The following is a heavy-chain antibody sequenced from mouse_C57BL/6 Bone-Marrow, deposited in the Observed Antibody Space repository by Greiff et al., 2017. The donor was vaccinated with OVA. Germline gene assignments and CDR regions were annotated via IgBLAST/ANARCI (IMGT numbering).Heavy chain of an antibody. V-gene: IGHV1-64*01. J-gene: IGHJ2*01. CDR3: ARGPLITTVVARDYFDY. Sequence: VQLQQPGAELVKPGASVKLSCKASGYTFTSYWMHWVKQRPGRGLEWIGMIHPNSGSTNYNEKFKSKATLTVDKSSSTAYMQLSSLTSEDSAVYYCARGPLITTVVARDYFDYWGQGTTLTVSS. CDR1: GYTFTSYW. D-gene: IGHD1-1*01. CDR2: IHPNSGST.